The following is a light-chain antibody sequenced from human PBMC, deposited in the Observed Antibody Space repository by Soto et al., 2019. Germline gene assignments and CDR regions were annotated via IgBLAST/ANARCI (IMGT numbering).Light chain of an antibody. CDR3: CSYAGSYTGV. CDR1: SSDVGGYNY. CDR2: DVS. Sequence: QSALTQPRSVSGSPGQSVTISCTGTSSDVGGYNYVSWYQQHPGKAPKLMIYDVSKRPSGVPDRFSGSKSGNTASLTSSGLQSEDEAAYYCCSYAGSYTGVFGTGTKLTVL. V-gene: IGLV2-11*01. J-gene: IGLJ1*01.